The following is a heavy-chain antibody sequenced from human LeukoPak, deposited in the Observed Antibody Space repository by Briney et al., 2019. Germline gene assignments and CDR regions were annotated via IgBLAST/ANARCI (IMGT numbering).Heavy chain of an antibody. Sequence: GGSLRLSCAASGFTFSNYWMHWVRQAPGKGLVWVSRINSDGSFTTYADSVKGRFTISRGNAKNTLNLQMNSLRAEDTAVYYCARGFSSGWYLFGDFWGQGALVTVSS. CDR1: GFTFSNYW. J-gene: IGHJ4*02. CDR2: INSDGSFT. V-gene: IGHV3-74*03. CDR3: ARGFSSGWYLFGDF. D-gene: IGHD6-19*01.